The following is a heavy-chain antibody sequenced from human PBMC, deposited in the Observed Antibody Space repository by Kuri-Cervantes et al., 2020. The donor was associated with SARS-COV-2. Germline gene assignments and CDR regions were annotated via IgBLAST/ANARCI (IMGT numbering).Heavy chain of an antibody. CDR2: IKQDGSEK. CDR1: GFTFSSYW. J-gene: IGHJ3*02. D-gene: IGHD1-26*01. CDR3: AREGELRAFDI. V-gene: IGHV3-7*01. Sequence: GGSLRLSCAASGFTFSSYWMSWVRQAPGRGLEWVANIKQDGSEKYYVDSVKGQFTISRDNAKNSLYLQMNSLRAEDTAVYYCAREGELRAFDIWGQGTMVTVSS.